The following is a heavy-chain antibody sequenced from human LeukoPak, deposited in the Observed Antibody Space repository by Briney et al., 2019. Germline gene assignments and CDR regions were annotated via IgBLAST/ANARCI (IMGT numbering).Heavy chain of an antibody. Sequence: ASVKVSCKASGYTFTGYYMHWVRQAPGQGLEWMGWINPNSGGTNYAQKFQGRVTMTRGTSISTAYMELSRLRSDDTAVYYCARGAIVVVPAAISAFDIWGQGTMVTVSS. V-gene: IGHV1-2*02. CDR3: ARGAIVVVPAAISAFDI. CDR2: INPNSGGT. J-gene: IGHJ3*02. CDR1: GYTFTGYY. D-gene: IGHD2-2*01.